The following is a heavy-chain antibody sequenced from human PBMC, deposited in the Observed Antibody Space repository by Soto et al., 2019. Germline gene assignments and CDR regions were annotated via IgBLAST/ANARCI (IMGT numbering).Heavy chain of an antibody. V-gene: IGHV4-59*01. D-gene: IGHD2-21*02. CDR2: IYYSGST. J-gene: IGHJ6*02. CDR3: ASEGVTRNYYYSGMDV. CDR1: GGSISSYY. Sequence: QVQLQESGPGLVKPSETLSLTCTVSGGSISSYYWSWIRQPPGKGLEWIGYIYYSGSTNYNPSLKSRVTISVATSKNRFSLKLSAVTAADTAVYYCASEGVTRNYYYSGMDVWGQETTVTVSS.